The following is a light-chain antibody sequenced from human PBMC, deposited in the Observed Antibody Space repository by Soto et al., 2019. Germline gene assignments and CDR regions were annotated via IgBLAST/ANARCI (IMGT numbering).Light chain of an antibody. CDR2: GAS. V-gene: IGKV3-15*01. Sequence: EIVMTQSPATLSVSPGERATLSCRASQSVSSNLAWYQQKPGQAPRLLIYGASTRDTGIPARFRGSGSETEFPLTISSLQSEAVAVYYCQQYNNWPPWTFGQGTKVEIK. J-gene: IGKJ1*01. CDR1: QSVSSN. CDR3: QQYNNWPPWT.